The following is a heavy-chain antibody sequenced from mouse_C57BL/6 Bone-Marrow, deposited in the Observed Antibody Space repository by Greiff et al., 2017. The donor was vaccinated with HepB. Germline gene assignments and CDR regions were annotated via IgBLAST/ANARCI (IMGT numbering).Heavy chain of an antibody. CDR2: IYPRSGNT. CDR3: AKVYHRTY. CDR1: GYTFTSYG. V-gene: IGHV1-81*01. J-gene: IGHJ3*01. Sequence: QVQLQQSGAELARPGASVKLSCKASGYTFTSYGISWVKQRPGQGLEWIGEIYPRSGNTYYNEKFKGKATLTADKSSSTAYMELRSLTSEDSAVYFCAKVYHRTYWGQGTLVTVSA. D-gene: IGHD2-1*01.